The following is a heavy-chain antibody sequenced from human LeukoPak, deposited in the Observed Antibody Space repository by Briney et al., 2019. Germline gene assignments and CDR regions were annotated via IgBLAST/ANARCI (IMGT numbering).Heavy chain of an antibody. Sequence: SSETLTLTCAVYGGSFSGYYWSWIRQPPGKGLEWVGEINHSGSTNYNPSLKSRVTISVDTSKNQFSLKLSSVTAADTVVYYCARGGVGSSFYYWGEGTLVTVSS. J-gene: IGHJ4*02. CDR2: INHSGST. D-gene: IGHD6-13*01. CDR1: GGSFSGYY. CDR3: ARGGVGSSFYY. V-gene: IGHV4-34*01.